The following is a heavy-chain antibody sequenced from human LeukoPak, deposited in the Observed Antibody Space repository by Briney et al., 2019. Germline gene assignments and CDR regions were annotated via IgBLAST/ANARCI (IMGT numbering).Heavy chain of an antibody. J-gene: IGHJ4*02. CDR1: GFTFSSYW. CDR2: IKQDGSEK. CDR3: ASGGYSSGWYYFDY. D-gene: IGHD6-19*01. V-gene: IGHV3-7*01. Sequence: GGSLRLSCAASGFTFSSYWMSWVRQAPGKGLEWVANIKQDGSEKYYVDSVRGRFTISRDNAKNSLYLQMNSLRAEDTAVYYCASGGYSSGWYYFDYWGQGTLVTASS.